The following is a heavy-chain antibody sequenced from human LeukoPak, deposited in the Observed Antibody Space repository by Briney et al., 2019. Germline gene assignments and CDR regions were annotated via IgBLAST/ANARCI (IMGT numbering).Heavy chain of an antibody. CDR2: FTISGNTK. V-gene: IGHV3-48*03. Sequence: GGSLRLFCAPSGFDLSTYEMKWVRQAPGKGREWIADFTISGNTKNDADSVKGRFTITRDNARTSLYLQMNRLRVEDTGVYYCARGDPHADLWGQGTLVTVSS. CDR1: GFDLSTYE. J-gene: IGHJ5*02. CDR3: ARGDPHADL.